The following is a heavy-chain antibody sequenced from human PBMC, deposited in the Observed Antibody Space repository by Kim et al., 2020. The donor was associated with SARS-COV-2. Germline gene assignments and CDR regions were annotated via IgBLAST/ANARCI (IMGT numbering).Heavy chain of an antibody. D-gene: IGHD3-22*01. V-gene: IGHV3-15*01. J-gene: IGHJ4*02. Sequence: KGRFTISRDDSKNTLYLQMNSLKTEDTAVYYCTTDPVSVTMIVVVTPFDYWGQGTLVTVSS. CDR3: TTDPVSVTMIVVVTPFDY.